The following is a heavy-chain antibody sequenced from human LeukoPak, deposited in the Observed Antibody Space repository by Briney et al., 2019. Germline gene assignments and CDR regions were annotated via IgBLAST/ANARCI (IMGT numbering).Heavy chain of an antibody. D-gene: IGHD5-18*01. V-gene: IGHV4-61*01. CDR3: ARGRINLWSFDH. Sequence: SETLSLTCTVSGGAFRSSTYYWSWIRQSPEKGLEYIGYIYFSGRANYNPSLESRVTMSVDTSKNQFSLRLSSVTAADTAVYYCARGRINLWSFDHWGQGTLVTVSS. J-gene: IGHJ4*02. CDR2: IYFSGRA. CDR1: GGAFRSSTYY.